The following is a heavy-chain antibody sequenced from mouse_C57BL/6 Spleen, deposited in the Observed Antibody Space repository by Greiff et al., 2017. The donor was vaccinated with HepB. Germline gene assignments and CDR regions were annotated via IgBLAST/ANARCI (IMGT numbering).Heavy chain of an antibody. V-gene: IGHV1-69*01. J-gene: IGHJ2*01. D-gene: IGHD1-1*01. CDR2: IDPSDSYT. Sequence: QVQLQQPGAELVMPGASVKLSCKASGYTFTSYWMHWVKQRPGQGLEWIGEIDPSDSYTNYNQKFKGKSTLTVDKSSSTAYMRLSSLTSEDSSVYYCARRDGSPYYFDYWGQGTTLTVSS. CDR3: ARRDGSPYYFDY. CDR1: GYTFTSYW.